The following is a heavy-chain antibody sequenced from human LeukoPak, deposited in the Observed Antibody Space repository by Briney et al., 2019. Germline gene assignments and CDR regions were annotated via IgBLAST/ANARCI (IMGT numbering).Heavy chain of an antibody. V-gene: IGHV3-7*01. J-gene: IGHJ1*01. D-gene: IGHD2-2*01. CDR2: IKQDGSEK. Sequence: GGSLRLSCAASGFTFSSYWMSWVRQAPGKGLEWVANIKQDGSEKYYVDSVKGRFTISRDNAKNSLYLQMNSLRAEDTAVYYCAREEWYQLLQIPAEYFQHWGQGTLVTVSS. CDR3: AREEWYQLLQIPAEYFQH. CDR1: GFTFSSYW.